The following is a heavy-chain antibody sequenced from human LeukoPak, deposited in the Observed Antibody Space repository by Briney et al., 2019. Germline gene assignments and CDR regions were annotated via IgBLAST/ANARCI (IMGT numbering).Heavy chain of an antibody. CDR2: ISAYNGNT. Sequence: ASVKVSCKASGYTFTSYGISWVRQAPGQGLEWIGWISAYNGNTNYAQKLQGRVTMTTDTPTSTAYMELRSLRSDDTAVYYCARGNYDFWSGPKFNWFDPWGQGTLVTVSS. J-gene: IGHJ5*02. CDR1: GYTFTSYG. CDR3: ARGNYDFWSGPKFNWFDP. V-gene: IGHV1-18*01. D-gene: IGHD3-3*01.